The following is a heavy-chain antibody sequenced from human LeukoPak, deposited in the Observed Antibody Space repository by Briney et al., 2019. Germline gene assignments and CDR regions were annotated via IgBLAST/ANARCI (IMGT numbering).Heavy chain of an antibody. D-gene: IGHD3-10*01. CDR1: GFIFANYV. CDR3: ARDLWTYYYGSGPLGPDY. V-gene: IGHV3-23*01. CDR2: ISGNGYT. J-gene: IGHJ4*02. Sequence: QSGGSLRLSCAASGFIFANYVITWVRQAPGKGLEWVSTISGNGYTYHADSVKGRFTISRDNSKNTVYLQMNSLRAEDTAVYYCARDLWTYYYGSGPLGPDYWGQGTLVTVSS.